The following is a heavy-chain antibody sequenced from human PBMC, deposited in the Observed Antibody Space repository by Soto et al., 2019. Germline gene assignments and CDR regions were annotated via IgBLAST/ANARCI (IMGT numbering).Heavy chain of an antibody. Sequence: QVQLVQSGAEVRQPAYSVKVSCKTSGGTFSSYAISWVRQAPGQGLEWMGGIVPTIDTSTYAQKFQGRVTITADESTSIVYMELSSLRSDDTAVYYCVRVVAIPGYPDNWGQGTLVTVSS. J-gene: IGHJ4*02. D-gene: IGHD5-12*01. CDR2: IVPTIDTS. CDR3: VRVVAIPGYPDN. CDR1: GGTFSSYA. V-gene: IGHV1-69*12.